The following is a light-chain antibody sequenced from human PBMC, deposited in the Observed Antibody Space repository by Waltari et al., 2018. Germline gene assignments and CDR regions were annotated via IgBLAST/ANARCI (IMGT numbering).Light chain of an antibody. V-gene: IGLV2-23*02. Sequence: QSALTQPASVSGSPGQSITISCTGTSSDVGNYNLVSWYQQHPGKAPKLMIYEISKRPSGVSNRFSGSKSGNTASLTISGLQAEDEADYYCCSYAGSTTEFGGGTK. J-gene: IGLJ2*01. CDR2: EIS. CDR1: SSDVGNYNL. CDR3: CSYAGSTTE.